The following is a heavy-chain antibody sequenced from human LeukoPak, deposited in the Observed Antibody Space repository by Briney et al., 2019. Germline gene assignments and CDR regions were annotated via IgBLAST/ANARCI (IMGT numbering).Heavy chain of an antibody. CDR1: DFPFSTYW. Sequence: GGSLRLSCAASDFPFSTYWMNWVRQAPGKGLEWVANISPDGNEKYYVDSVKGRFTISRDNAKNSLYLQMNSLRAEDTAVYYCARDLALYGDEEMFDYWGQGTLVTVSS. CDR2: ISPDGNEK. V-gene: IGHV3-7*01. J-gene: IGHJ4*02. CDR3: ARDLALYGDEEMFDY. D-gene: IGHD4-17*01.